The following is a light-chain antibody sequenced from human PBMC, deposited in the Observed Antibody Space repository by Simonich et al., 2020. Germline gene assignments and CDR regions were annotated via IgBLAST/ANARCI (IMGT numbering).Light chain of an antibody. CDR3: CSYAGSYTYVV. J-gene: IGLJ2*01. CDR2: AVS. Sequence: QSALTQPASVSGSPGQSITISCTGTSSDVGGYNYVSWYQQHPGKAPKLMIYAVSKRPSGVPDRFSGSKAGNTASLTISGLQAEDEADYYCCSYAGSYTYVVFGGGTKLTVL. V-gene: IGLV2-11*01. CDR1: SSDVGGYNY.